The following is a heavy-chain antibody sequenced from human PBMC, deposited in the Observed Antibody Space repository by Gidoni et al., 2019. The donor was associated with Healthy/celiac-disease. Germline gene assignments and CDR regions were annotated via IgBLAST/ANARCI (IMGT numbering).Heavy chain of an antibody. D-gene: IGHD2-2*01. V-gene: IGHV3-33*01. Sequence: PGKGLEWVAVIWYDGSNKYYADSVKGRFTISRDNSKNTLYLQMNSLRAEDTAVYYCARDGVYCSSTSCLISYYYYGMDVWGQGTTVTVSS. CDR3: ARDGVYCSSTSCLISYYYYGMDV. CDR2: IWYDGSNK. J-gene: IGHJ6*02.